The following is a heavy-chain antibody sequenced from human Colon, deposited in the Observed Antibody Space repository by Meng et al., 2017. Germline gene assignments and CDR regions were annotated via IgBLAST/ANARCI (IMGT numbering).Heavy chain of an antibody. CDR3: ARSTPSLDY. Sequence: QVRLGQSGTEVKRPGASVKVSCKASGYTFSDCYIHWVRQAPGQGLEWMGWIVPNSGDTNYAQKFQGRVTMTRDTSISTTYMELSRLTSDDTAVYYCARSTPSLDYWGQGTLVTVSS. D-gene: IGHD2-15*01. CDR1: GYTFSDCY. V-gene: IGHV1-2*02. J-gene: IGHJ4*02. CDR2: IVPNSGDT.